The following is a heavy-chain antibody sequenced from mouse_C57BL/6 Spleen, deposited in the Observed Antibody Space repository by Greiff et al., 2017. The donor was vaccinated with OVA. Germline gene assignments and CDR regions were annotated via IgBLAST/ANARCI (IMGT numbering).Heavy chain of an antibody. CDR1: GYTFTSYT. V-gene: IGHV1-4*01. J-gene: IGHJ2*01. CDR2: INPSSGYT. D-gene: IGHD1-1*01. CDR3: ATVVASQYYFDY. Sequence: QVHVKQSGAELARPGASVKMSCKASGYTFTSYTMHWVKQRPGQGLEWIGYINPSSGYTKYNQKFKDKATLTADKSSSTAYMQLSSLTSEDSAVYYCATVVASQYYFDYWGQGTTLTVSS.